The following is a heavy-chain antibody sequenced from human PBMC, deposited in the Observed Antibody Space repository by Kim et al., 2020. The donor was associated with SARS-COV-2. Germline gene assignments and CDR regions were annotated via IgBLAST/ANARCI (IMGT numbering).Heavy chain of an antibody. CDR1: GYTFTGYY. J-gene: IGHJ5*02. D-gene: IGHD3-10*01. Sequence: ASVKVSCKASGYTFTGYYIHWVRQAPGQGLEWMGWINPNSGGTNYAQKFQGRVTMTRDTSISTAYMELSRLRSDDTAVYYCARAYYGSDPYNWFDPWGQGTLVTVSS. CDR2: INPNSGGT. CDR3: ARAYYGSDPYNWFDP. V-gene: IGHV1-2*02.